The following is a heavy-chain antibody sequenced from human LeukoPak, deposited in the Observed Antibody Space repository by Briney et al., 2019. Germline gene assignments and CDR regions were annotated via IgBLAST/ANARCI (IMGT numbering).Heavy chain of an antibody. D-gene: IGHD3-3*01. Sequence: ASVKVSCKASGYTFTSYGISWVRQAPGQGLEWMGWIGAYNGNTNYAQKLQGRVTMTTDTSTSTAYMELRSLRSDDTAVYYCARHTGSLYDFWSGYIDYWGQGTLVTVSS. J-gene: IGHJ4*02. CDR1: GYTFTSYG. CDR3: ARHTGSLYDFWSGYIDY. V-gene: IGHV1-18*01. CDR2: IGAYNGNT.